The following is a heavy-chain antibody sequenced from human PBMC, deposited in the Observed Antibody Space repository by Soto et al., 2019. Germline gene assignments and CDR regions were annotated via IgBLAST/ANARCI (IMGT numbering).Heavy chain of an antibody. V-gene: IGHV3-7*01. CDR1: GFTFSSYW. J-gene: IGHJ6*03. Sequence: GGSLRLSCAASGFTFSSYWMSWVRQAPGKGLEWVANIKQDGSEKYYVDSVKGRFTISRDNAKNSLYLQMNSLRAEDTAVYYCARETGGDCSSTSCYHYYYMDVWGKGTTVTVSS. D-gene: IGHD2-2*01. CDR2: IKQDGSEK. CDR3: ARETGGDCSSTSCYHYYYMDV.